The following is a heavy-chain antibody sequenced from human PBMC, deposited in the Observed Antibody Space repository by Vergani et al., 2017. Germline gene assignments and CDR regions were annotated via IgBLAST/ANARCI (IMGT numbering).Heavy chain of an antibody. J-gene: IGHJ3*02. V-gene: IGHV1-69*14. Sequence: QVQLVQSGAEVKKPGSSVKVSCKASGGTFSNYAISWVRQAPGQGLQWMGRIIPFFGTANYAQKFQGRVTITADKSTSPAYMKLTSLRSEDTAVYDGARGESPRRGDAFDIWGQGTVVTVSS. CDR3: ARGESPRRGDAFDI. CDR2: IIPFFGTA. CDR1: GGTFSNYA. D-gene: IGHD1-26*01.